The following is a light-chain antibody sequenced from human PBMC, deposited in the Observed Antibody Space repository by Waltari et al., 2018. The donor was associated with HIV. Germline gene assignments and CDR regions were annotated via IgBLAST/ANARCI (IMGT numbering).Light chain of an antibody. CDR3: ASWDASLSGHYV. Sequence: QSALTQPASVSGSPGQSITISCTGTSSDVGSYDLVSWYQQHPDNAPKLMIFQVNKRPSGVPDRFSGSESGTSASLAISGLRSEDEADYYCASWDASLSGHYVFGPGTRVTVL. J-gene: IGLJ1*01. CDR1: SSDVGSYDL. CDR2: QVN. V-gene: IGLV2-14*02.